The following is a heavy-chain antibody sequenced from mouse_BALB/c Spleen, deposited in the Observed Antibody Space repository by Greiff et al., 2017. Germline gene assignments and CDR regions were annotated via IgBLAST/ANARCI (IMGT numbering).Heavy chain of an antibody. CDR3: ARYDGSSDSAMDY. Sequence: EVKLQESGPSLVKPSQTLSLTCSVTGYSITSGYWNWIRKFPGNKLEYMGYISYSGSTYYNPSLNSRISITRDTSKNQYYLQLNSVTTEDTATYYCARYDGSSDSAMDYWGQGTSVTVSS. CDR1: GYSITSGY. CDR2: ISYSGST. V-gene: IGHV3-8*02. J-gene: IGHJ4*01. D-gene: IGHD1-1*01.